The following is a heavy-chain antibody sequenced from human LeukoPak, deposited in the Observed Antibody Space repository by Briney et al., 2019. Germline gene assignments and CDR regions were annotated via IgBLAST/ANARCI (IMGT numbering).Heavy chain of an antibody. CDR2: IIPIFGTA. D-gene: IGHD1-20*01. J-gene: IGHJ4*02. CDR1: GGTFSSYA. Sequence: SVKVSCKASGGTFSSYAISWVRQAPGQGLEWMGGIIPIFGTANYAQKFQGRVTITADESTSTAYMELSSLRSEDTAVYYCARGENNWNGNLDYWGQGTLVTVPS. V-gene: IGHV1-69*13. CDR3: ARGENNWNGNLDY.